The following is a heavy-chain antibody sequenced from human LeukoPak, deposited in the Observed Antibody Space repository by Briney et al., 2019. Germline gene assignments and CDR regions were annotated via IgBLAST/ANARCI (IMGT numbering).Heavy chain of an antibody. Sequence: SVKVSCKASGGTFSSYTISWVRQAPGQGLEWMGRIIPILGIANYAQKFQGRVTITADKSTSTAYMELSSLRSEDTAVYYCASSPGIAVAGNYWGQGTLVTVSS. J-gene: IGHJ4*02. D-gene: IGHD6-19*01. CDR2: IIPILGIA. CDR1: GGTFSSYT. V-gene: IGHV1-69*02. CDR3: ASSPGIAVAGNY.